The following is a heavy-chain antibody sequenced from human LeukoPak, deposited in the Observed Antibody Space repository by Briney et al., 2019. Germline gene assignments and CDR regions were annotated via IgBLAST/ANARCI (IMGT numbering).Heavy chain of an antibody. CDR1: GSSISSSSYY. CDR2: IYYSGST. CDR3: ARQTWIELWHFDY. J-gene: IGHJ4*02. Sequence: SETLSLTCTVSGSSISSSSYYWGWIRQPPGKGLEWIGSIYYSGSTYYNPSLKSRVTIFVETSTNKFSLKVSSVTAADTAVYYCARQTWIELWHFDYWGQGALVTVSP. D-gene: IGHD5-18*01. V-gene: IGHV4-39*01.